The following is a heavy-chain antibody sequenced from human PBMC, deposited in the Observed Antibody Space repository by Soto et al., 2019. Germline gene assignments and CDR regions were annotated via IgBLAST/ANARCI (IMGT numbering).Heavy chain of an antibody. CDR1: GFTFSSYA. D-gene: IGHD2-21*01. CDR2: ISGSGGST. V-gene: IGHV3-23*01. Sequence: EVQLLESGGGLVQPGGSLRLSCAASGFTFSSYAMSWVRQAPGKGLEWVSAISGSGGSTYDADSVKGRFTISRDNSKNPLYLHRNRLTAEDTAVYYCAAKRGCVYYYGVDVGGRGTTFTVSS. CDR3: AAKRGCVYYYGVDV. J-gene: IGHJ6*02.